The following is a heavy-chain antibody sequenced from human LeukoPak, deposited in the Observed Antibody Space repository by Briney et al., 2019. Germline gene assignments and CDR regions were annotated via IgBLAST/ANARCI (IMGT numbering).Heavy chain of an antibody. J-gene: IGHJ3*02. CDR1: GFIFSNYV. V-gene: IGHV3-33*06. CDR2: IWHDGSEK. CDR3: VKESDAFDI. Sequence: PGTSLSLSCAASGFIFSNYVRHWVRQAPGKGLEWVAVIWHDGSEKYYGDSVKGRFSISRDNSKNTLYLQMNSLRAEDTAVYFCVKESDAFDIWGQGTMVTVSS.